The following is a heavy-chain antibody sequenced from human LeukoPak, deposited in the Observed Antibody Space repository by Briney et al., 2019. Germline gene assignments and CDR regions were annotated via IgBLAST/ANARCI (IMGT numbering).Heavy chain of an antibody. Sequence: GGSLRLSCAASGFTFSSYEMNWVRQAPGKGLEWVSYISSSGSTIYYADSVKGRFTISRDNAKNSMYLQMNSLRAEDTAVYYCARDQGYDILTGYSHYYYMDVWGKGTTVTISS. D-gene: IGHD3-9*01. J-gene: IGHJ6*03. CDR2: ISSSGSTI. CDR1: GFTFSSYE. CDR3: ARDQGYDILTGYSHYYYMDV. V-gene: IGHV3-48*03.